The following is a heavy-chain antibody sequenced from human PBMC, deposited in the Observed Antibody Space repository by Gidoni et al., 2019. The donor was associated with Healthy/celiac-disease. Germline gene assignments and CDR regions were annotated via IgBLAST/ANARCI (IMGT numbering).Heavy chain of an antibody. J-gene: IGHJ4*02. V-gene: IGHV3-21*01. CDR1: GFTFSSYS. CDR3: ARGGAPPYYFDY. CDR2: SSSSSSYI. D-gene: IGHD1-26*01. Sequence: EVQLVESGGGLVKPGGHLRLSCEASGFTFSSYSMNWVRQAPGKGLEWVSSSSSSSSYIYYADSVKGRFTISRDNAKNSLYLQMNSLRAEDTAVYYCARGGAPPYYFDYWGQGTLVTVSS.